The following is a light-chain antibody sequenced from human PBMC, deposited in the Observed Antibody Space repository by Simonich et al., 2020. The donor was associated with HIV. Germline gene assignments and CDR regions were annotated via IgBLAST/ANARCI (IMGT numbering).Light chain of an antibody. CDR3: QHYNNWPPGT. CDR1: PSVSTN. CDR2: GAS. Sequence: KVMTQSPATLSVSPGETATLSCRASPSVSTNLAWYQQNPGQAPRLLIYGASTRATGIPARFSGSGSGTEFTLTISSLQSEDFAIYYCQHYNNWPPGTFGQGTKVEFK. J-gene: IGKJ1*01. V-gene: IGKV3-15*01.